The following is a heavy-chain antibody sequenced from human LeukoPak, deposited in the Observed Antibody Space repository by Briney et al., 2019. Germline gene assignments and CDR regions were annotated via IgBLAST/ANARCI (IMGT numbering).Heavy chain of an antibody. D-gene: IGHD6-25*01. CDR2: IKQDGSEK. J-gene: IGHJ4*02. V-gene: IGHV3-7*05. CDR1: GFTFGSYW. CDR3: RTRSGPFDY. Sequence: PGGSLRLSCAASGFTFGSYWMSWVRQAPGKGLEWVANIKQDGSEKYYVDSVKGRFTISRDNAKNSLYLQTNSLRAEDTAVYYCRTRSGPFDYWGQGTLVTVSS.